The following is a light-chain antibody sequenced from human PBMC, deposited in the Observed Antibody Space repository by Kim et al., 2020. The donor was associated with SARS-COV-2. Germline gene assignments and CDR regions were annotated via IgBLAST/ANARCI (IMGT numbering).Light chain of an antibody. Sequence: DIQMTQSPSSVSASVGDRVTITCRASQDINTWLAWYHQRPGKVPKLLIYGAFTLDGGVPSRFSGSGSGTDFTLTISSLQPEDFGTYYCQQADSFPLTFGGGTRVEV. J-gene: IGKJ4*01. V-gene: IGKV1-12*01. CDR1: QDINTW. CDR3: QQADSFPLT. CDR2: GAF.